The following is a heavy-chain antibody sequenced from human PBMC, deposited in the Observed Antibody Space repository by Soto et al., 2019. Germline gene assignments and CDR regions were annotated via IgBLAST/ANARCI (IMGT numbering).Heavy chain of an antibody. CDR2: IFSNDEK. Sequence: QVTLKESGPVLVKPTETLTLTCSVSGFSLRNARMRVSWIRQPPGKALEWLAQIFSNDEKSYSTSLKSRLTISKDTSKSQVVLSMTNMDLVDTATYYCARIVQWLVGDHYYYAMDVWGQGTTVTVSS. J-gene: IGHJ6*02. D-gene: IGHD6-19*01. CDR3: ARIVQWLVGDHYYYAMDV. CDR1: GFSLRNARMR. V-gene: IGHV2-26*01.